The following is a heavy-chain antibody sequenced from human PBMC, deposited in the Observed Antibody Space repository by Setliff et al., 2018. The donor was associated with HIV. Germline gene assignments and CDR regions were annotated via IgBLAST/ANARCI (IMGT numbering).Heavy chain of an antibody. Sequence: PSETLSLTCAVSGGSISSHYWSWIRLPPGKGLEWIGTIYYNGNTNYNPSLKSRVAISVDTSKNLFSLKLTSVTPADTAVYYCARVDYGDYDFDYWGQGTLVTV. CDR2: IYYNGNT. J-gene: IGHJ4*02. CDR3: ARVDYGDYDFDY. D-gene: IGHD4-17*01. V-gene: IGHV4-59*11. CDR1: GGSISSHY.